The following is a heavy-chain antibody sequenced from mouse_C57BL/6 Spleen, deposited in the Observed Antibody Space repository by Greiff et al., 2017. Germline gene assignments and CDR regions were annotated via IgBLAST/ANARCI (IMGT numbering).Heavy chain of an antibody. CDR2: ISDGGSYT. J-gene: IGHJ2*01. D-gene: IGHD1-1*01. Sequence: EVQRVESGGGLVKPGGSLKLSCAASGFTFSSYDMSWVRQTPEKRLEWVATISDGGSYTYYPDNVKGRFTISRDKAKNTLYLQMSHLKSEDTAMYYCARNYYGSSHYFDYWGQGTTLTVSS. CDR1: GFTFSSYD. V-gene: IGHV5-4*01. CDR3: ARNYYGSSHYFDY.